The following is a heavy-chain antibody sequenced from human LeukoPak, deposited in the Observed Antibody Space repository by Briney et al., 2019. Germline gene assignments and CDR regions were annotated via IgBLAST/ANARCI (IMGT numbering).Heavy chain of an antibody. CDR1: GGTFSSYT. D-gene: IGHD3-22*01. Sequence: GASVKVSCKASGGTFSSYTISWVRQAPGQGLEWMGRIIPILGIANYAQKFQGRVTITADKSTSTAYMELSSLRSEDTAVYYCASNYASSGYYLDSHFDYWGQGTLVTVSS. CDR2: IIPILGIA. V-gene: IGHV1-69*02. CDR3: ASNYASSGYYLDSHFDY. J-gene: IGHJ4*02.